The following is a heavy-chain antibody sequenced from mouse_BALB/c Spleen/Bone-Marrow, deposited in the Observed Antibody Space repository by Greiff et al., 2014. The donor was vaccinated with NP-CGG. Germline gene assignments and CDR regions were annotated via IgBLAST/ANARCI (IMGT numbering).Heavy chain of an antibody. CDR3: ASYCGYDGGFAY. CDR1: GYTFTSYW. Sequence: VQLQQSGAELVKPGASVKLSCKASGYTFTSYWMHWVKQRPGQGLEWIGEIDPSDSYTNYNQKFKGKATLTVDKSSSTAYMQLSSLTSEDSAVYYCASYCGYDGGFAYWGQGTLVTVSA. V-gene: IGHV1-69*02. D-gene: IGHD2-2*01. J-gene: IGHJ3*01. CDR2: IDPSDSYT.